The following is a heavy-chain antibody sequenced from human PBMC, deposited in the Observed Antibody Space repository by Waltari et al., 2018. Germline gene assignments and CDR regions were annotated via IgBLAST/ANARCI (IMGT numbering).Heavy chain of an antibody. D-gene: IGHD3-10*01. CDR2: AYRRSEWSY. V-gene: IGHV6-1*01. CDR1: GDSVSRNGAA. Sequence: QVQLQQSGPGLVKSSQTLSLTCAISGDSVSRNGAAWNWIRQSPSRGLEWLGRAYRRSEWSYEDAVSVKSRVIISADTSKNQFSLKLSSVTAADTAVYYCVRDRRDGSGSYLDAFDIWGQGTMVTVSS. J-gene: IGHJ3*02. CDR3: VRDRRDGSGSYLDAFDI.